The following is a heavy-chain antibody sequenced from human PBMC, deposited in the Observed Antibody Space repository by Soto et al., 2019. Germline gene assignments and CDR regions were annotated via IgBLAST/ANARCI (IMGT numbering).Heavy chain of an antibody. CDR1: GFTFSSYS. J-gene: IGHJ4*02. V-gene: IGHV3-21*01. CDR3: ARDFDDLNPVVVITPGY. CDR2: ISSSSSYI. Sequence: EVQLVESGGGLVKPGGSLRLSCAASGFTFSSYSMNWVRQAPGKGLEWVSSISSSSSYIYYADSVKGRFTISRDNAKNSLYLQMNSLRAEDTAVYYCARDFDDLNPVVVITPGYWGQGTLVTVSS. D-gene: IGHD3-22*01.